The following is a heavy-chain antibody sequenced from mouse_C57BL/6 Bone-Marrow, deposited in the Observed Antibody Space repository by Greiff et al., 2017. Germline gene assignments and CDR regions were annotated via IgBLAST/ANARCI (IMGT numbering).Heavy chain of an antibody. V-gene: IGHV1-7*01. D-gene: IGHD2-3*01. CDR3: ATFYDGYYGFDY. Sequence: QVQLQQSGAELAKPGASVKLSCKASGYTFTSYWMHWVKQRPGQGLEWIGYINPSSGYTKYNQKFKDKATLTADKSSSTAYMQLSILTYEDSAVYYCATFYDGYYGFDYWGQGTTLTVSS. CDR2: INPSSGYT. CDR1: GYTFTSYW. J-gene: IGHJ2*01.